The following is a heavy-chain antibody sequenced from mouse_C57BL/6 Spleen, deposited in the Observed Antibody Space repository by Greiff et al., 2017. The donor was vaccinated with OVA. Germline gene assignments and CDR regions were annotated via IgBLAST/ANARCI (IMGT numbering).Heavy chain of an antibody. V-gene: IGHV1-55*01. CDR1: GYTFTSSW. CDR3: ARGLGRRYFDY. Sequence: QVQLQQPGAELVKPGASVKMSCKASGYTFTSSWITWVKPRPGQGLEWIGDIYPGSGSTNYNEKFKSKATLTGDTSSSTAYMQLSSLTSEDSAVYYCARGLGRRYFDYWGQGTTLTVSS. J-gene: IGHJ2*01. CDR2: IYPGSGST. D-gene: IGHD4-1*01.